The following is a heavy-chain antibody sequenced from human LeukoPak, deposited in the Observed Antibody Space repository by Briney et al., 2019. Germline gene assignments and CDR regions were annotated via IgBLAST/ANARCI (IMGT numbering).Heavy chain of an antibody. V-gene: IGHV3-48*03. D-gene: IGHD2-2*01. J-gene: IGHJ4*02. CDR1: GFTFSNYE. Sequence: AGSLRLSCEASGFTFSNYEMNWVRQAPGKGLEWISYITTTGDRIQYADSVKGRFTISRDNAKNSLYLEMNSLRAEDTGVYFCARDTKDYWGQGTLVVVSS. CDR3: ARDTKDY. CDR2: ITTTGDRI.